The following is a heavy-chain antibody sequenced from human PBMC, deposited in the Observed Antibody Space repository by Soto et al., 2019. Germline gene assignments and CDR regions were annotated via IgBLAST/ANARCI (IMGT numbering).Heavy chain of an antibody. CDR1: GGSISSGGYS. J-gene: IGHJ6*02. D-gene: IGHD6-13*01. CDR2: IYHSGST. Sequence: SETLSLTCAVSGGSISSGGYSWSWIRQPPGKGLEWIGYIYHSGSTYYNPSLKSRVTISVDRSKNQFSLKLSSVTAADTAVYYCASGGGIAATSREGGYYYYGMDVWGQGTTVTVSS. V-gene: IGHV4-30-2*01. CDR3: ASGGGIAATSREGGYYYYGMDV.